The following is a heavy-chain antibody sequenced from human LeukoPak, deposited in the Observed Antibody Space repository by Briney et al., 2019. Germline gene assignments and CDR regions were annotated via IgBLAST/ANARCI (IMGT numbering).Heavy chain of an antibody. CDR3: ARDPRPHYNWFDP. CDR2: IYYSGST. CDR1: GGSISSSSYY. Sequence: PSETLSLTCTVSGGSISSSSYYWGWIRQPPGKGLEWIGSIYYSGSTYYNPSLKSRVTISVDTSKNQFSLKLSSVTAADTAVYYCARDPRPHYNWFDPWGQGSLVTVSS. J-gene: IGHJ5*02. V-gene: IGHV4-39*07.